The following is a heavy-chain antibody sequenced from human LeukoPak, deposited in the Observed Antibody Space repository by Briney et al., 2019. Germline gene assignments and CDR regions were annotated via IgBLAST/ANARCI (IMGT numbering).Heavy chain of an antibody. CDR1: GFTFSNAW. J-gene: IGHJ4*02. V-gene: IGHV3-15*01. Sequence: GGSLRLSCAASGFTFSNAWMSWGRQAPGKGLEWGGRIKSKTDVGTTDYAAPGKGRFTIARDDSKNTMYLQMNSLNTEDTAVYYCTTDSAPRVGATVPFDYWGQGPLVTVSS. CDR2: IKSKTDVGTT. D-gene: IGHD1-26*01. CDR3: TTDSAPRVGATVPFDY.